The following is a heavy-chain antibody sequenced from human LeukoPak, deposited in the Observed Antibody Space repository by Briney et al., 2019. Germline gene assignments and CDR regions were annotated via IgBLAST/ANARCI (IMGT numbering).Heavy chain of an antibody. CDR2: ISYDGNNK. CDR3: ARVRLASFYYGMDV. D-gene: IGHD3-9*01. Sequence: GGSLRFSCAASGFTFSTYTMHWVRQAPGKGLEWVAVISYDGNNKYYADSVKGRFTISRDNSKNTLYLQMNSLRVDDTAVYYCARVRLASFYYGMDVWGQGTTVAVSS. CDR1: GFTFSTYT. V-gene: IGHV3-30-3*01. J-gene: IGHJ6*02.